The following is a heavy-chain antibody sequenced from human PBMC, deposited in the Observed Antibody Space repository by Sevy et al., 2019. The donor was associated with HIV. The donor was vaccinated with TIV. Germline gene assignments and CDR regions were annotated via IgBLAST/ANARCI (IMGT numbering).Heavy chain of an antibody. J-gene: IGHJ6*02. V-gene: IGHV1-18*01. CDR1: GYTFTSYG. Sequence: ASVKVSCKASGYTFTSYGISWVRQAPGQGLEWMGWISAYNGNTNYAQKLQGRVTMTTDTSTSTAYMELRSLRSDDTAGYYCARDFGGYYYGSGSDYYYYGMDVWGQGTTVTVSS. CDR3: ARDFGGYYYGSGSDYYYYGMDV. CDR2: ISAYNGNT. D-gene: IGHD3-10*01.